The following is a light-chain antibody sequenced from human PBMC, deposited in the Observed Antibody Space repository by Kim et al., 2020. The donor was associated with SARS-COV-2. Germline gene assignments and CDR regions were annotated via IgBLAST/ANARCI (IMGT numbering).Light chain of an antibody. V-gene: IGKV1-5*03. J-gene: IGKJ1*01. Sequence: DIQMTQSPSILSASVGDRVTITCRASQRISGYLAWYQQKPGKAPRLLIYRASLLESGVPSRFSGSGSGTQFTLTISSLQPDDFATYYCQHSNLGPCGQGMGTFGQGTKVDIK. CDR2: RAS. CDR1: QRISGY. CDR3: QHSNLGPCGQGMGT.